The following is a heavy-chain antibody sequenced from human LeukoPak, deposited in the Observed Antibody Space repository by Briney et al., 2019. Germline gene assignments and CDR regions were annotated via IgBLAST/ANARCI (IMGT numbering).Heavy chain of an antibody. D-gene: IGHD2-2*01. J-gene: IGHJ6*03. CDR2: IYTSGST. CDR1: GGSISSYY. Sequence: SETLSLTCTVSGGSISSYYWSWIRQPAGKGLEWIGRIYTSGSTNYNPSLKSRVTMSVDTSKNQFSLKLSSVTAADTAVYYCARDRLVGYYSSTSCPSYYYMDVWGKGTTVTVSS. CDR3: ARDRLVGYYSSTSCPSYYYMDV. V-gene: IGHV4-4*07.